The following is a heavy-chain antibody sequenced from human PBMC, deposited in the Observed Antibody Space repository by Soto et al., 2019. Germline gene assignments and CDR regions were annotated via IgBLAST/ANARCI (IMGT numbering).Heavy chain of an antibody. V-gene: IGHV4-34*01. J-gene: IGHJ4*02. CDR1: GGSFSGYY. D-gene: IGHD6-13*01. CDR3: ARRPSLGSSWSNFDY. Sequence: QVQLQQWGTGLLKPSETLSLTCAVYGGSFSGYYWSWIRQPPGKGLEWIGEINHSGSTIYNPSLKSRVTISVDTSKNQFSLKLSSVTAADTAVYYCARRPSLGSSWSNFDYWGQGTLVTVSS. CDR2: INHSGST.